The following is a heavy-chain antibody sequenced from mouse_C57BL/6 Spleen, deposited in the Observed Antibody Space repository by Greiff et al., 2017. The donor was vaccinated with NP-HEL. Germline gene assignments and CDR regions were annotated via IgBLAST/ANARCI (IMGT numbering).Heavy chain of an antibody. V-gene: IGHV2-5*01. D-gene: IGHD1-1*01. J-gene: IGHJ4*01. CDR1: GFSLTSYG. CDR2: IWRGGST. CDR3: AKSSLITTVVTDAMDY. Sequence: QVQLKQSGPGLVQPSQSLSITCTVSGFSLTSYGVHWVRQSPGKGLEWLGVIWRGGSTDYNAAFMSRLSITKDNSKSQVFFKMNSLQADDTAIYYCAKSSLITTVVTDAMDYWGQGTSVTVSS.